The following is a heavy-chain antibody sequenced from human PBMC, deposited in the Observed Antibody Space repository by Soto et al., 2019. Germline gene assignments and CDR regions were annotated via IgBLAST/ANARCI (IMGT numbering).Heavy chain of an antibody. CDR3: AKTPYSSSSHHLNYFDY. J-gene: IGHJ4*02. Sequence: GGSLRLSCAASGFTFSSYAMSWVRQAPGKGLEWVSAISGSGGSTYYADSVKGRFTISRDNSKNTLYLKMNSLRAEDTAVYYCAKTPYSSSSHHLNYFDYWGQGTLVTVSS. D-gene: IGHD6-6*01. CDR2: ISGSGGST. V-gene: IGHV3-23*01. CDR1: GFTFSSYA.